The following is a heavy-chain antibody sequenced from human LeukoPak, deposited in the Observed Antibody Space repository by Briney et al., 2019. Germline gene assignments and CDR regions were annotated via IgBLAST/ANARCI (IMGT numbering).Heavy chain of an antibody. CDR3: ARVRGSGSSASVPLGY. Sequence: ASVKVSCKASGYTFTSYYMHWVRQAPGQGLEWMGIINPSGGSTSYAQKFQGRVTMTRDTSTSTAYMELRSLRSDDTAVYYCARVRGSGSSASVPLGYWGQGTLVTVSS. J-gene: IGHJ4*02. V-gene: IGHV1-46*01. CDR2: INPSGGST. D-gene: IGHD3-10*01. CDR1: GYTFTSYY.